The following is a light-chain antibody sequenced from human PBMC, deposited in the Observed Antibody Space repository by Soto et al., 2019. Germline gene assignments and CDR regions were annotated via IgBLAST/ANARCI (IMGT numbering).Light chain of an antibody. CDR1: QNINRY. Sequence: ITCRASQNINRYLAWYQQKPGKAPKLLIYDSSTLERGVPSRFNGSGSATAFTLTISSLQPEDFATYYCQQYYTSSPLTFGGGTKVDIK. CDR2: DSS. J-gene: IGKJ4*01. V-gene: IGKV1-5*01. CDR3: QQYYTSSPLT.